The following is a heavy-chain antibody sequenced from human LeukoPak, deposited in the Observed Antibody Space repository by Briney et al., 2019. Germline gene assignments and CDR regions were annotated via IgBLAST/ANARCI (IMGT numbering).Heavy chain of an antibody. D-gene: IGHD3-3*01. V-gene: IGHV3-21*01. CDR1: GCTFGSDS. CDR3: ARIPRRVVDY. CDR2: ISSSSSYI. J-gene: IGHJ4*02. Sequence: GGTLRVGCAASGCTFGSDSMNWVRQAPGKGLEWFSSISSSSSYIYYADSVKGRFTISRDNAKNSLYLQMNSLRAEDTAVYYCARIPRRVVDYWGQGTLVTVSS.